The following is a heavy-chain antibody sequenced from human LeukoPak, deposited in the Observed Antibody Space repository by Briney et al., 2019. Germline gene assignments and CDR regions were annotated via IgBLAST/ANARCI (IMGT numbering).Heavy chain of an antibody. V-gene: IGHV1-18*01. CDR3: AREKRAAPGGVFDY. J-gene: IGHJ4*02. CDR2: ISAYNGNT. Sequence: GASVKVSCKASGYTFTSYGISWVRRAPGQGLEWMGWISAYNGNTNYAQKLQGRVTMTTDTSTSTAYMELRSLRSDDTAVYYCAREKRAAPGGVFDYWGQGTLVTVSS. CDR1: GYTFTSYG. D-gene: IGHD6-6*01.